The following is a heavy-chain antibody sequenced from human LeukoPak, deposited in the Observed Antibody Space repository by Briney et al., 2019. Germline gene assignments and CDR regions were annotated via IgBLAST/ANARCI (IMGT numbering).Heavy chain of an antibody. J-gene: IGHJ4*02. V-gene: IGHV4-39*01. CDR1: GGSISSSSYY. D-gene: IGHD2-2*02. CDR2: IYYSGST. CDR3: AGSIPYTHFDY. Sequence: SETLSLTCTVSGGSISSSSYYWGWIRQPPGKGLEWIGSIYYSGSTYYNPSLKSRVTISVDTSKNQFSLKLSSVTAADTAVYYCAGSIPYTHFDYWGQGTLVTVSS.